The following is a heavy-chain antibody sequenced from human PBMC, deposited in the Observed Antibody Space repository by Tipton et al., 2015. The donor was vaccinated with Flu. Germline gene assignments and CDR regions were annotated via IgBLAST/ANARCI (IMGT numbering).Heavy chain of an antibody. J-gene: IGHJ3*02. CDR1: GGSFSSYT. Sequence: QLVQSGAEVKKPGSSVTVSCKSSGGSFSSYTITWVRQAPGHGPQWMGRLIPIFGTATYAEKFQGRVTITADESTSTAYMELSSLRSEDTAVYYCARGLQYCSGGSCSWDHEVLDIWGQGTKVTVSS. CDR2: LIPIFGTA. D-gene: IGHD2-15*01. V-gene: IGHV1-69*18. CDR3: ARGLQYCSGGSCSWDHEVLDI.